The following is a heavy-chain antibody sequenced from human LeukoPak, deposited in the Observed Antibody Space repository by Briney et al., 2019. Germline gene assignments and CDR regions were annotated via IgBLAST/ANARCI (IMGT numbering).Heavy chain of an antibody. Sequence: SQTLSLTCTVSGGSISSGSYYWSWIRQPAGKGLEWIGRIYTSGSTNYNPSLKSRVTISVDTSKNQFSLKLNSVTAADTAVYYCARDSPMRSELRAYYYYYMDVWGKGTTVTVSS. V-gene: IGHV4-61*02. J-gene: IGHJ6*03. CDR3: ARDSPMRSELRAYYYYYMDV. CDR1: GGSISSGSYY. D-gene: IGHD1-14*01. CDR2: IYTSGST.